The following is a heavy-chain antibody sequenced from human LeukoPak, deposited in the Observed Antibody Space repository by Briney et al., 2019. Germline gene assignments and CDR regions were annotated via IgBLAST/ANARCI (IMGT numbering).Heavy chain of an antibody. J-gene: IGHJ4*02. CDR1: GGSFSGYY. Sequence: TSETLSLTCAVYGGSFSGYYWTWIRQPPGKGLEWIGSIYYSGSTYYNPSLKSRVTISVDTSKNQFSLKLSSVTAADTAVYYCARTIVGATSAFDYWGQGTLVTVSS. D-gene: IGHD1-26*01. V-gene: IGHV4-34*01. CDR2: IYYSGST. CDR3: ARTIVGATSAFDY.